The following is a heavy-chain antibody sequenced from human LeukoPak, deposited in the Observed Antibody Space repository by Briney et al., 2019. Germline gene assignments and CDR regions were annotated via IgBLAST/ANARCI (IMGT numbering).Heavy chain of an antibody. Sequence: GGSLRLSCVASGFTVSNSYMSWVRQAPGKGLEWVSVIYSDGGTFYSDSVKGRFTISRDNSKNTLYLQMNSLRAGDTAVYYCAKDLPEYSSSYTADYWGQGTLVTVSS. V-gene: IGHV3-53*01. CDR2: IYSDGGT. CDR3: AKDLPEYSSSYTADY. CDR1: GFTVSNSY. J-gene: IGHJ4*02. D-gene: IGHD6-6*01.